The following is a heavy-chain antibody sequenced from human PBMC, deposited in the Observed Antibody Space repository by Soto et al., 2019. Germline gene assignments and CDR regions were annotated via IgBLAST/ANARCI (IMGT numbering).Heavy chain of an antibody. CDR2: ISYDGSNK. J-gene: IGHJ4*02. CDR3: ARTGYSSGWSSWGSQTNDY. Sequence: GGSLRLSCAASGFTFSSYAMHWVRQAPGKGLEWVAVISYDGSNKYYADSVKGRFTISRDNSKNTLYLQMNSLRAEDTAVYYCARTGYSSGWSSWGSQTNDYWGQGTLV. CDR1: GFTFSSYA. D-gene: IGHD6-19*01. V-gene: IGHV3-30-3*01.